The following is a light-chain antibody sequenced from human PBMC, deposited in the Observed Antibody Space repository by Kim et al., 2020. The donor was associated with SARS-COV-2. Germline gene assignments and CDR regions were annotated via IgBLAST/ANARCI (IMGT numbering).Light chain of an antibody. J-gene: IGKJ4*01. CDR1: QSVSSN. CDR3: QQYNNGPQIT. CDR2: GAS. Sequence: EIVMTQSPATLSVSPGERATLSCRASQSVSSNLAWYQQKPGQAPRLLIYGASTRATGIPARFSGSGSGTEFTLTISSLQSEDFAVYYCQQYNNGPQITFGGGTKVDIK. V-gene: IGKV3-15*01.